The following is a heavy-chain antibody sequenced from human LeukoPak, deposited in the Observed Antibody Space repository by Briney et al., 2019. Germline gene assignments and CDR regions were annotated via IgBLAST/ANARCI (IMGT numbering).Heavy chain of an antibody. CDR2: IQYDGSKK. J-gene: IGHJ6*03. Sequence: GGSLRLSCPASGFTFSSYGMHWVRQAPGKGLEWVAFIQYDGSKKLYADSVRGRFTISRDNPKNTLYLQMNSLRTEDTAVYYCAKVQYGLGSFYTYYYYYMAVWGKGTTVTISS. D-gene: IGHD3-10*01. CDR3: AKVQYGLGSFYTYYYYYMAV. V-gene: IGHV3-30*02. CDR1: GFTFSSYG.